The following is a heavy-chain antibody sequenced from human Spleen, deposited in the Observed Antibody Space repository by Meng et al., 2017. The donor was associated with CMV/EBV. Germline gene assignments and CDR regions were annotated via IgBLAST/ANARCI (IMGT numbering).Heavy chain of an antibody. Sequence: SFSGSYWRWIRQPTGKGLECIGAIHHSGITNYTPSLKRRVTISVDTSKTQFSLKLSSVTAADTAVYYCARRRGYCSSTSCRYWYFDLWGRGTLVTVSS. D-gene: IGHD2-2*01. CDR2: IHHSGIT. J-gene: IGHJ2*01. CDR3: ARRRGYCSSTSCRYWYFDL. V-gene: IGHV4-34*01. CDR1: SFSGSY.